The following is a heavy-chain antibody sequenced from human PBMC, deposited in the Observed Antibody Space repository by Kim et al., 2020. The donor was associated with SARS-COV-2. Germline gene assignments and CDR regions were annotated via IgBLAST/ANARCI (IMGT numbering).Heavy chain of an antibody. CDR3: ARDLGIQLWDAFDI. J-gene: IGHJ3*02. D-gene: IGHD5-18*01. V-gene: IGHV1-69*01. Sequence: AQKFQGRVTITADESTSTAYMELSSLRSEDTAVYYCARDLGIQLWDAFDIWGQGTMVTVSS.